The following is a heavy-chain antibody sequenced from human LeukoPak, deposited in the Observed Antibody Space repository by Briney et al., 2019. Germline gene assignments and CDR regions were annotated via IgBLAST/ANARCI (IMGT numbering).Heavy chain of an antibody. Sequence: GGSLRLSCAASGLTFRSNAMSWVRQAPGKGLEWVSIISGDGDGTYYADSVKGRFTISRDNSKNTLYLQMNNLRADDTAVYYCAKRGNYFEFDYWGQGTLVTVSP. CDR1: GLTFRSNA. CDR2: ISGDGDGT. J-gene: IGHJ4*02. CDR3: AKRGNYFEFDY. D-gene: IGHD3-10*01. V-gene: IGHV3-23*01.